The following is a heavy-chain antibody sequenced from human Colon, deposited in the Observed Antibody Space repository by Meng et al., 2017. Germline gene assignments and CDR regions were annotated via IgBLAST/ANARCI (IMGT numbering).Heavy chain of an antibody. D-gene: IGHD3-10*01. CDR1: GVSFSSYY. CDR3: ASAYITTIRRNWFDP. V-gene: IGHV4-34*01. Sequence: QFKQWGPGSLKPSEILSLHCALSGVSFSSYYWSRIGPPTGNVLEWIGEVSHTGDTNYNPSLDSRVTISVETYKNHTFLNLTSVPEVDTALYYCASAYITTIRRNWFDPWGQGTLVTVSS. CDR2: VSHTGDT. J-gene: IGHJ5*02.